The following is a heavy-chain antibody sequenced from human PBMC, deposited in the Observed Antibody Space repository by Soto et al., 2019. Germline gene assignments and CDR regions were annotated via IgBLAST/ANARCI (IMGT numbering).Heavy chain of an antibody. D-gene: IGHD2-15*01. CDR1: GVMFSGYA. J-gene: IGHJ5*02. CDR3: VKDLAASGWFDP. V-gene: IGHV3-23*01. Sequence: QLLESGGGLAQPGESLTLSCAASGVMFSGYAMSWVRQAPGKGLEWVSAVSNSGTSTSYADSVKGRFTISRDNSKNTLHLQMSGLGAEDTALYYCVKDLAASGWFDPWGQGTLVIVSS. CDR2: VSNSGTST.